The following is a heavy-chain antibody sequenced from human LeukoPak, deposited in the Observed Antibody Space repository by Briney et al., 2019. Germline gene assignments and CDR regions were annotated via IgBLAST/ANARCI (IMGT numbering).Heavy chain of an antibody. V-gene: IGHV3-15*07. J-gene: IGHJ4*02. CDR2: IKSKTDGGTT. Sequence: PGGSLRLSCAASGFTFSNAWMNWVRQAPGKGLKWVGRIKSKTDGGTTDYAAPVKGRFTISRDDSKNTLYLQMNSLKTEDTAVYYCTTDGRWQWLPNIDYWGQGTLVTVSS. CDR3: TTDGRWQWLPNIDY. D-gene: IGHD6-19*01. CDR1: GFTFSNAW.